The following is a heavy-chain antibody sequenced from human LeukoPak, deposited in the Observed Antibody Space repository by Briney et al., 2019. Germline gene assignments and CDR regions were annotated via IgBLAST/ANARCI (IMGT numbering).Heavy chain of an antibody. Sequence: ASVKVSCKASGYTFTTFEISWVRQAPGQGLEWMGWVNPNSGDTGYAQQIQGRVNLTRNTAIATAYMELSSLKSEDTAVYCCARVDTGLTYWGQGTLIIVSS. CDR3: ARVDTGLTY. CDR1: GYTFTTFE. V-gene: IGHV1-8*02. J-gene: IGHJ4*02. CDR2: VNPNSGDT. D-gene: IGHD2-8*02.